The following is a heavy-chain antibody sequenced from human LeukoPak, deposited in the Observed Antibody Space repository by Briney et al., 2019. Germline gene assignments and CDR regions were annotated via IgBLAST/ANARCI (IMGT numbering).Heavy chain of an antibody. CDR2: ISSSSTYI. CDR1: GFTFSSYS. J-gene: IGHJ6*02. D-gene: IGHD2-15*01. Sequence: GGSLRLSCAASGFTFSSYSMNWVRQAPGKGLEWVSSISSSSTYIYYADSVKGRFTISRDNAKNSLYLQMSSLRVEDTAVYYCARVGCSGGRCPGYGMDVWGQGTTVTVSS. CDR3: ARVGCSGGRCPGYGMDV. V-gene: IGHV3-21*01.